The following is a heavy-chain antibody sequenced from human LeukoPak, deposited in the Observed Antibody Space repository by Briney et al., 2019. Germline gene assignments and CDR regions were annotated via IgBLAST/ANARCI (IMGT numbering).Heavy chain of an antibody. CDR1: GYTFTVYG. J-gene: IGHJ4*02. CDR3: ARDARPPDSFDY. Sequence: ASVKVSCKASGYTFTVYGISWVRHAPRQRHERMGWIGAYNGNTNYAQKLQGRVTMTTDTSTSTAYMELRSLRSDDTAVYYCARDARPPDSFDYWGQGTLVTVSS. CDR2: IGAYNGNT. D-gene: IGHD2-21*01. V-gene: IGHV1-18*01.